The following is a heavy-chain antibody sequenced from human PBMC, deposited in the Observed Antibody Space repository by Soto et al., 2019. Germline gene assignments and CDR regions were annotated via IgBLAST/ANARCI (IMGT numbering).Heavy chain of an antibody. CDR3: ARDSELTGRSYWYFGL. J-gene: IGHJ2*01. V-gene: IGHV4-4*07. CDR2: IYTSGST. CDR1: GVSISSYY. Sequence: SETLSLTCTVSGVSISSYYWSWIRQPAGKGLEWIGRIYTSGSTNYNPSLKSRVTMSVDTSKNQFSLKLSSVTAADTAVYYCARDSELTGRSYWYFGLWGRGTLVTVSS. D-gene: IGHD7-27*01.